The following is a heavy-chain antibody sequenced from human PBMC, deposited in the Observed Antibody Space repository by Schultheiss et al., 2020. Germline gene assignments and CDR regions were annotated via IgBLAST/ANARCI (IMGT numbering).Heavy chain of an antibody. Sequence: SETLSLTCAVSGYSISSGYYWAWIRQPPGKGLEWIGYIYYSGSTNYNPSLKSRVTISVDTSKNQFSLKLSSVTAADTAVYYCARRRGAFDYWGQGTLVTVSS. CDR3: ARRRGAFDY. J-gene: IGHJ4*02. V-gene: IGHV4-38-2*01. CDR2: IYYSGST. CDR1: GYSISSGYY.